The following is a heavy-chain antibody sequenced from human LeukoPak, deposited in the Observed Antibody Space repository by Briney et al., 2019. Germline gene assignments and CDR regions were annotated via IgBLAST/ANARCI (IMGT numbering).Heavy chain of an antibody. CDR3: ARVRDSRGYYPHTLDY. D-gene: IGHD3-22*01. CDR2: ISGSSSYI. Sequence: PGGSLRLSCAASGFTFSSYSMNWVRQAPGKGLEWVSSISGSSSYIYYADSVKGRFTISRDNAKNLLYLQMNSLRAEDTAVYYCARVRDSRGYYPHTLDYWGQGTLVTVSS. CDR1: GFTFSSYS. V-gene: IGHV3-21*01. J-gene: IGHJ4*02.